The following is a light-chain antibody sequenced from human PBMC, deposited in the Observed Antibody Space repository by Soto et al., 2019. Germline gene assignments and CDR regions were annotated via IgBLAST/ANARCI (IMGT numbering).Light chain of an antibody. CDR1: QTVSGN. CDR3: QQYNKWPLT. J-gene: IGKJ4*01. V-gene: IGKV3-15*01. CDR2: GTS. Sequence: EIVMTQSPATLSVSPGERATLSCRASQTVSGNLAWYQQKPGQAPRLLIYGTSTRATGISARFSGSGSGTEFALTISSLQSEDFEVYYCQQYNKWPLTFGGGTKVEI.